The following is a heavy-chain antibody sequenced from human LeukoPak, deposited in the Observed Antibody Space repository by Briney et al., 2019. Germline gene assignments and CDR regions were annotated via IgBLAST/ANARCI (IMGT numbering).Heavy chain of an antibody. CDR2: VKGDGRTT. J-gene: IGHJ4*02. CDR3: ATGHSYGYDY. Sequence: GRSLRLSCAASGFTFDDYAMHWVRQAPGKGLVWVALVKGDGRTTIYADSVKGRFTISRDNAKNTLYLQMNSLRADDSGVYYCATGHSYGYDYWGQGVLVTVSS. V-gene: IGHV3-74*01. D-gene: IGHD5-18*01. CDR1: GFTFDDYA.